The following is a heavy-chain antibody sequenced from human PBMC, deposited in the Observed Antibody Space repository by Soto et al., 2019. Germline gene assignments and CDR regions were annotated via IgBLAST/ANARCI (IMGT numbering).Heavy chain of an antibody. D-gene: IGHD2-15*01. J-gene: IGHJ3*02. CDR1: GGSISSSSYY. V-gene: IGHV4-39*01. CDR2: IYYSGST. Sequence: SEPLSLTCTVSGGSISSSSYYWGWIRQPPGKGLEWIGSIYYSGSTYYNPSLKSRVTISVDTSKNQFSLKLSSVTAADTAVYYCARPIIYCSGGSCYPIDAFDIWGQGTMVTVSS. CDR3: ARPIIYCSGGSCYPIDAFDI.